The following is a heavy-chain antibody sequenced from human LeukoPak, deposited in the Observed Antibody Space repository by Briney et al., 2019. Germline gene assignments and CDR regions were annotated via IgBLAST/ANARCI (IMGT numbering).Heavy chain of an antibody. J-gene: IGHJ6*02. V-gene: IGHV3-9*01. Sequence: PGGSLRLSCAASGFTFDDYAMHWVRQAPGKGLEWVSGISWNSGSIGYADSVKGRFTISRDNAKNSLYLQMNSLRAEDTALYYCAKLAEEKYYYYGMDVWGQGTTVTVSS. CDR2: ISWNSGSI. CDR1: GFTFDDYA. CDR3: AKLAEEKYYYYGMDV. D-gene: IGHD2-15*01.